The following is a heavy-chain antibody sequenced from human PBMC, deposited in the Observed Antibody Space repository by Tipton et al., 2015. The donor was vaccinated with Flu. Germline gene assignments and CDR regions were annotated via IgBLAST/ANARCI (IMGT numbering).Heavy chain of an antibody. Sequence: LVQSSETLSLTCSVSGASGTRYYLNWFRQSPGKGPEWIGYISYTGTTDCNPSLQSRVTISVDSSKNQFSLKLTSVTAADTAVYYCARDLGGGSGWYRYFDFWGQGTLVTVSS. CDR1: GASGTRYY. CDR3: ARDLGGGSGWYRYFDF. J-gene: IGHJ4*02. V-gene: IGHV4-59*02. D-gene: IGHD6-19*01. CDR2: ISYTGTT.